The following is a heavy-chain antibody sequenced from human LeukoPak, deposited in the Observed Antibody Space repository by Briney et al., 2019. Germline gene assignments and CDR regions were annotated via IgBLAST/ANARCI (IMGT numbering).Heavy chain of an antibody. J-gene: IGHJ5*02. CDR3: AREQVVVVPAAGFDP. D-gene: IGHD2-2*01. CDR2: ISSSSSTI. V-gene: IGHV3-48*01. Sequence: GGALRLSCAASGFTFSSYSMNWGRQAPGKGLERGSYISSSSSTIYYADSVKGRFTISRDNAKNSLYLQMNSLRAEDTAVYYCAREQVVVVPAAGFDPWGQGTLVTVSS. CDR1: GFTFSSYS.